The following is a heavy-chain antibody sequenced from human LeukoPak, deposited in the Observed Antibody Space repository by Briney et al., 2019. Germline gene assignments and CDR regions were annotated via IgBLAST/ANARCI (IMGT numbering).Heavy chain of an antibody. J-gene: IGHJ6*03. CDR2: ISSSGSTK. V-gene: IGHV3-48*04. CDR3: ATNKDGDNGYYYMDA. D-gene: IGHD4-23*01. CDR1: GFTFSTYA. Sequence: PGGSLRLSCAASGFTFSTYAMTWVRQAPGQGLEWVSFISSSGSTKFYADSVKGRFTISRDNAKNSLYLQMNSLRAEDTAVYYCATNKDGDNGYYYMDAWGKGTTVTISS.